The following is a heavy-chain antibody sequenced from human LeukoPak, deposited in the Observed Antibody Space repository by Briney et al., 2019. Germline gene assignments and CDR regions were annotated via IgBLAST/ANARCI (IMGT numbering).Heavy chain of an antibody. Sequence: SETLSLTCTVSGYSISSDYYWGWIRQPPGKGLEWIGSIYHSGSTYYNPSLKSRVTISVDTSKNQFSLKLSSVTAADTAVYYCARDRGGLLWFGESDYWGQGTLVTVSS. CDR3: ARDRGGLLWFGESDY. CDR1: GYSISSDYY. V-gene: IGHV4-38-2*02. CDR2: IYHSGST. J-gene: IGHJ4*02. D-gene: IGHD3-10*01.